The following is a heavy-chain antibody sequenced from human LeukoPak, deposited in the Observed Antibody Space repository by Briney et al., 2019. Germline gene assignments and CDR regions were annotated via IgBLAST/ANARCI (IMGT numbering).Heavy chain of an antibody. CDR3: ARVGSSGWYVHPTLDY. Sequence: ASVKVSCKASGYTFTGYYMHWVRQAPGQGLEWMGWINPISGDTNYAQKFQGRVTVTRDTSISTAYMELSRLRSDDTAVYYCARVGSSGWYVHPTLDYWGQGTLVTVSS. CDR2: INPISGDT. J-gene: IGHJ4*02. D-gene: IGHD6-19*01. CDR1: GYTFTGYY. V-gene: IGHV1-2*02.